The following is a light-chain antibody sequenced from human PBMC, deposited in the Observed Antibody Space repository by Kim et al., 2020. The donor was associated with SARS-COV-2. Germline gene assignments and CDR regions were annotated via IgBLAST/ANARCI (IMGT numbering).Light chain of an antibody. V-gene: IGLV3-19*01. J-gene: IGLJ2*01. Sequence: SSELTQDLAVSVALGQTVRITCHGDSLRSYYASWYQQKPGQAPVLVIYGKNNRPSGIPDRFSGSSSGNTASLTITGAQAEDEADYYCNYRDSRGNHLVFG. CDR3: NYRDSRGNHLV. CDR2: GKN. CDR1: SLRSYY.